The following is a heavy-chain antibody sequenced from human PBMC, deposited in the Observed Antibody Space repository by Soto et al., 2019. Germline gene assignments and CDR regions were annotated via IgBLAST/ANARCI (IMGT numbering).Heavy chain of an antibody. Sequence: PSETLSLTCTVSGGSISSGGYSWSWIRQPPGKGLEWIGYIYYSGSTNYNPSLKSRVTISVDTSKSQFSLKLSSVTAADTAVYYCARDFTDSSGPTLGMGVWGQGTTVTVSS. CDR1: GGSISSGGYS. D-gene: IGHD6-19*01. J-gene: IGHJ6*02. CDR3: ARDFTDSSGPTLGMGV. V-gene: IGHV4-30-4*07. CDR2: IYYSGST.